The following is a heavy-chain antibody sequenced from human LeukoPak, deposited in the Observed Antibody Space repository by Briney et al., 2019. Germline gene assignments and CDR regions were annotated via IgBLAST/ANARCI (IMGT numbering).Heavy chain of an antibody. CDR2: IYPGDSDT. CDR1: GYTFTSYW. D-gene: IGHD1-26*01. Sequence: GESLKISCKASGYTFTSYWIAWVRQMPGKGLELMGIIYPGDSDTRYRPSFQGRVTMSVDKSISTAYLQWSSLRASDTAVYYCAKGGIIVGETSHFDYWGQGTLVTVSS. CDR3: AKGGIIVGETSHFDY. J-gene: IGHJ4*02. V-gene: IGHV5-51*01.